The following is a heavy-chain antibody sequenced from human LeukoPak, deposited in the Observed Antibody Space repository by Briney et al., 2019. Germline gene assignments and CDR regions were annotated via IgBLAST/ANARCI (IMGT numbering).Heavy chain of an antibody. CDR1: GFTFSSYN. V-gene: IGHV3-30-3*01. Sequence: GGSLRLSCAASGFTFSSYNMNWVRQAPGKGLQWVAFISYDGSKKHRADSVQGRCTISRDNSKNTLSLQLNSLRPDDTAVFYCSQGLLSWGQGTLLTVAA. CDR3: SQGLLS. J-gene: IGHJ5*02. CDR2: ISYDGSKK.